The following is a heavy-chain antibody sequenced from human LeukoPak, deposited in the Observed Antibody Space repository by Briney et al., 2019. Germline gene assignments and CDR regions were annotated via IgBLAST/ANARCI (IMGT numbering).Heavy chain of an antibody. J-gene: IGHJ4*02. CDR3: STGFD. Sequence: GGSLRLPCAASGFTFSNAWMTWVRQAPGKGLEWVGRIKSKTHGGTTDYAAPVKGRFSISRDDSKNTLSLQMNSLKTEDTAVYYCSTGFDWGQGTLVTVSS. V-gene: IGHV3-15*01. CDR1: GFTFSNAW. CDR2: IKSKTHGGTT.